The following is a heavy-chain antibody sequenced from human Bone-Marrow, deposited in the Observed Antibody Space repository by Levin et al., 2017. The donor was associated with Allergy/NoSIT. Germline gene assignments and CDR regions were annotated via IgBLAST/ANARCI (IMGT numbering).Heavy chain of an antibody. J-gene: IGHJ6*02. CDR2: ISYDGSNK. D-gene: IGHD3-22*01. CDR3: ARDRGLSTRFTMEDSSGSRLRRLAYYYYYGMDV. V-gene: IGHV3-30*04. CDR1: GFTFSSYA. Sequence: GGSLRLSCAASGFTFSSYAMHWVRQAPGKGLEWVAVISYDGSNKYYADSVKGRFTISRDNSKNTLYLQMNSLRAEDTAVYYCARDRGLSTRFTMEDSSGSRLRRLAYYYYYGMDVWGQGTTVTVSS.